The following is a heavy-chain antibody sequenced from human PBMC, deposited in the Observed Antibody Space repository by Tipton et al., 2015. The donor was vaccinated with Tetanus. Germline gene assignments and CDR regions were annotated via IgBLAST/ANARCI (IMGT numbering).Heavy chain of an antibody. J-gene: IGHJ3*02. V-gene: IGHV4-59*13. CDR1: GGSISTYY. CDR3: ARIGWPENNKPGFDI. CDR2: VHYTGKD. Sequence: LVKPSETLSLTCIVSGGSISTYYWSWIRQRPGRGLEWVGYVHYTGKDNYNPSLRSRVTLSVDTSKNQFSLQMSSVTAADTAVYYCARIGWPENNKPGFDIWGQGTMVTVSS. D-gene: IGHD1/OR15-1a*01.